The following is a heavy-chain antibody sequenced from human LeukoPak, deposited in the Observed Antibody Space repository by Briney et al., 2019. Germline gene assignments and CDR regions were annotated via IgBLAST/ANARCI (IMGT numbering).Heavy chain of an antibody. Sequence: SETLSLTCTVSGYSISSGYYWDWIRQPPGKGLEWIGTLSHSGSSYYNPSLKSRVTISVDTSKNQFSLKLSSVTAADTAVYYCARGRGYSYGRIDYWGQGTLVTVSS. J-gene: IGHJ4*02. D-gene: IGHD5-18*01. CDR1: GYSISSGYY. CDR2: LSHSGSS. CDR3: ARGRGYSYGRIDY. V-gene: IGHV4-38-2*02.